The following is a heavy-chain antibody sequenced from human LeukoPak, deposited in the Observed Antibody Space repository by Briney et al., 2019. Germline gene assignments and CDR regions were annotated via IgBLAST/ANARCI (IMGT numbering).Heavy chain of an antibody. J-gene: IGHJ4*02. Sequence: SETLSLTCTVSGGSISSSFDSWGWIRQPPGKGLEWIGSIHYSGSTYDNPSLKSRVTISVDTSKNQFSLKLSSVTAADTAVYYCARDAYSSSWSRLFYFDYWGQGTLVTVSS. CDR2: IHYSGST. CDR3: ARDAYSSSWSRLFYFDY. D-gene: IGHD6-13*01. CDR1: GGSISSSFDS. V-gene: IGHV4-39*07.